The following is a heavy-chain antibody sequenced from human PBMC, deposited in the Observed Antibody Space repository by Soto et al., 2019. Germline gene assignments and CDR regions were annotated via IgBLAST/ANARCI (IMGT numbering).Heavy chain of an antibody. Sequence: PAGSLRLSCAASGFRFDEYNIHWVRQVPGKGLEWVSLITWNGANTYYADSVKGRFTISRDGTTKSVSLQMTSLKREDTGLYYCARETLSYGSALDVWGQGTTVTVSS. V-gene: IGHV3-43*01. CDR2: ITWNGANT. D-gene: IGHD3-16*01. CDR1: GFRFDEYN. J-gene: IGHJ6*02. CDR3: ARETLSYGSALDV.